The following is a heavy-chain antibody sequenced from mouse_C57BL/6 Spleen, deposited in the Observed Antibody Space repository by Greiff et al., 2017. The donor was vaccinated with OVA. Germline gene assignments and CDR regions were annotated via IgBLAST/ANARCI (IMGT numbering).Heavy chain of an antibody. Sequence: QVQLKQPGTELVKPGASVKLSCKASGYTFTSYWMHWVKQRPGQGLEWIGNINPSNGGTNYNEKFKSKATLTVDKSSSTAYMQLSSLTSEDSAVYYCAWLRQGYWYFDVWGTGTTVTVSS. CDR3: AWLRQGYWYFDV. CDR2: INPSNGGT. D-gene: IGHD2-2*01. J-gene: IGHJ1*03. CDR1: GYTFTSYW. V-gene: IGHV1-53*01.